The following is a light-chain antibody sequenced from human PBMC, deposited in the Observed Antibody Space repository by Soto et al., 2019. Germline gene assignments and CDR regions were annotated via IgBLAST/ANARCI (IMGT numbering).Light chain of an antibody. V-gene: IGKV1-9*01. J-gene: IGKJ4*01. CDR1: QGIGRS. CDR3: QQLSEYPLT. Sequence: DIQLTQSPSFLSASVGDRVTITCRASQGIGRSLAWYQQNPGKVPKLLIYDAVILQSGVPSRFSGSGSGTEFTLTISSQQPEDFATYYCQQLSEYPLTFGGGTKVEIK. CDR2: DAV.